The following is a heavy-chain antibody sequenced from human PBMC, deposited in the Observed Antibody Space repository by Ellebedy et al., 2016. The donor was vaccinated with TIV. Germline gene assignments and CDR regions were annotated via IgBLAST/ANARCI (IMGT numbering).Heavy chain of an antibody. CDR1: GHTLMELS. D-gene: IGHD5-18*01. CDR2: FDPEHGRA. J-gene: IGHJ5*02. V-gene: IGHV1-24*01. Sequence: ASVKVSCKVSGHTLMELSMHWVRQAPGKGLEWVGGFDPEHGRAIYAQKFQGRVTMTEDTSTDAVYLELSSLRSEDTAVYYCAAVRIQIWFPNWFDPWGQGTLVTVSS. CDR3: AAVRIQIWFPNWFDP.